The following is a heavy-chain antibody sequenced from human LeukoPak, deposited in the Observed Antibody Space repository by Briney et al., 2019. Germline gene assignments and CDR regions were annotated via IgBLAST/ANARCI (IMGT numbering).Heavy chain of an antibody. CDR2: IYYSGST. D-gene: IGHD6-6*01. CDR3: ARGGYKISSSYCYYMDV. CDR1: GGSISSYY. Sequence: SETLSLTCTVSGGSISSYYWGWIRQPPGKGLEWIGSIYYSGSTYYNPSLKSRVTISVDTSKNQFSLKLSSVTAADTAVYYCARGGYKISSSYCYYMDVWGKGTTVTVSS. V-gene: IGHV4-39*07. J-gene: IGHJ6*03.